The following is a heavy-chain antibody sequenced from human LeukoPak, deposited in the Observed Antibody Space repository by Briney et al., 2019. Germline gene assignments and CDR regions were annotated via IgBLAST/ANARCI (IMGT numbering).Heavy chain of an antibody. CDR3: ARGYYSASRIDY. D-gene: IGHD2-8*01. Sequence: PGGSLRLSCAASGFTFSDYYMSWIRQAPGKGLEWVSYIDGRSSYTKYADSVKGRLTISRDNAKNTLYLQMNSLRAEDTALYYCARGYYSASRIDYWGQGALVTISS. CDR1: GFTFSDYY. CDR2: IDGRSSYT. J-gene: IGHJ4*02. V-gene: IGHV3-11*06.